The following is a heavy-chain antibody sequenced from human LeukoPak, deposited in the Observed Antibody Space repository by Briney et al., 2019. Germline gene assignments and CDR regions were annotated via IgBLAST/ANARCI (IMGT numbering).Heavy chain of an antibody. CDR1: GGPFSGYY. D-gene: IGHD3-22*01. Sequence: PSETLSLTCAVYGGPFSGYYWSWIRQPPGKGLEWIGEINHSGSTNYNPSLKSRVTISVDTSKNQFSLKLSSVTAADTAVYYCAKVSDSSGYYYVIDYWGQGTLVTVSS. J-gene: IGHJ4*02. V-gene: IGHV4-34*01. CDR2: INHSGST. CDR3: AKVSDSSGYYYVIDY.